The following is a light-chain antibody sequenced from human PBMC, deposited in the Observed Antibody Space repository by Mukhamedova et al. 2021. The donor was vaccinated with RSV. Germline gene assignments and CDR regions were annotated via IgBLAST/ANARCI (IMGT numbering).Light chain of an antibody. Sequence: SITISCTGTSSDVGSYNLVSWYQQHPGKAPKLMIYEGSKRPSGVSNRSSGSKSGNTASLTISGLQAEDEADYYCCSYAGSSTVVF. J-gene: IGLJ2*01. CDR3: CSYAGSSTVV. CDR1: SSDVGSYNL. V-gene: IGLV2-23*01. CDR2: EGS.